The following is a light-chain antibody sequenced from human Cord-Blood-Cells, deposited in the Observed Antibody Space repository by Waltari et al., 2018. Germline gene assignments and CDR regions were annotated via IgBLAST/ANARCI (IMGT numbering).Light chain of an antibody. V-gene: IGKV3-20*01. Sequence: EIVLTQSPGTLSLSPGERATLSCRAIQSVSSSYLAWYQQEPGQAPRLLIYGASSRTTGIPDRFSGSGSGTDFTLTISRLEPEDFAVYYCQQYGSSSWTFGQGTKVEIK. CDR3: QQYGSSSWT. J-gene: IGKJ1*01. CDR2: GAS. CDR1: QSVSSSY.